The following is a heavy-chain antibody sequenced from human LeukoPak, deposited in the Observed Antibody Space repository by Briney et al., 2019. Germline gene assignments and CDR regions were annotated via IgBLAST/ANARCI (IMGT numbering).Heavy chain of an antibody. V-gene: IGHV3-23*01. CDR3: AKVVGPLHPPGLCFDY. J-gene: IGHJ4*02. Sequence: GRSLRLACAASGFTFSSYAMSWVRQAPGKGLEWVSAISGSGGSTHYADYVKGRFTISRDNSKNTLYLQMKSLRAEDTAAYYCAKVVGPLHPPGLCFDYWGQGTLVTVSS. CDR2: ISGSGGST. CDR1: GFTFSSYA. D-gene: IGHD1-26*01.